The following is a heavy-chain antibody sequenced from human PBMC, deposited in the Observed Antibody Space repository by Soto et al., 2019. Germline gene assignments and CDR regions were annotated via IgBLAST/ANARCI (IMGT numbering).Heavy chain of an antibody. CDR3: VGKWFDF. CDR2: IYSGGGT. J-gene: IGHJ5*01. CDR1: GFIVSTNF. Sequence: EVQLVETGGGLIQPGGSLRLSCEASGFIVSTNFMNWVRQAPGKGLEWVSVIYSGGGTYYADSVKGRFIISRDISKNTVYLHMNSLRDEDTAVYYCVGKWFDFWGQGTLVTVSS. V-gene: IGHV3-53*02.